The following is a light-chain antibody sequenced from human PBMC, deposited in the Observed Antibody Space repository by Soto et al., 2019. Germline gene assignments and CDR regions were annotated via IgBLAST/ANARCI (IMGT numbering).Light chain of an antibody. Sequence: EIVLTQSPGTLSLSPGERATLSCRASQRVSSSYLAWYQQKPGQAPRLLIYGASSRATGIPDRFSGSGSGTAFTLTISRLEPEDFAVYYCQQYDTSPITFGQGTRLEIK. V-gene: IGKV3-20*01. CDR1: QRVSSSY. J-gene: IGKJ5*01. CDR3: QQYDTSPIT. CDR2: GAS.